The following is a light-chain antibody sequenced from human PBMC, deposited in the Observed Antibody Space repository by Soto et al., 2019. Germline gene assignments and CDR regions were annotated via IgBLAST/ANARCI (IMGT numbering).Light chain of an antibody. J-gene: IGLJ2*01. CDR3: SSYTSSSPRVV. CDR2: EVS. CDR1: SSDVGGYNY. Sequence: QSALTQPASVSGSPGQSITISCTGTSSDVGGYNYVSWYQQHPGKAPKLMIYEVSNRPSGVSNRFSGSKSGNTASLTISGLQAGDEADYYCSSYTSSSPRVVFGGGTKVTVL. V-gene: IGLV2-14*01.